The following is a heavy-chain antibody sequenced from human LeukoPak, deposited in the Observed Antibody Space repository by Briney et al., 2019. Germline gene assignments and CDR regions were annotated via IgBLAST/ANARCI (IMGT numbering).Heavy chain of an antibody. J-gene: IGHJ4*02. CDR1: GGSISSSNW. Sequence: SETLSLTCAVSGGSISSSNWWSWVRQPPGKGLEWIGSIYHSGSTYYNPSLKSRVTISVDTSKNQFSLKLSSVTAADTAVYNCARGARRYDFWSGYWIHWGQGTLVTVSS. V-gene: IGHV4-4*02. D-gene: IGHD3-3*01. CDR3: ARGARRYDFWSGYWIH. CDR2: IYHSGST.